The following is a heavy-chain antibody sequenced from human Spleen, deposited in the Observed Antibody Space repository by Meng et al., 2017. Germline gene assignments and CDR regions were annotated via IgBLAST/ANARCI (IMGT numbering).Heavy chain of an antibody. V-gene: IGHV1-46*01. Sequence: ASVKVSCKASGYTFAAYWIQWVRQAPGQGLEWMGIINPSGGSTSYAQKFQGRVTMTRDTSTSTVYMELSSLRSEDTAVYYCARAPNYYDSSGYYYSGWFDPWGQGTLVTVSS. CDR3: ARAPNYYDSSGYYYSGWFDP. CDR2: INPSGGST. D-gene: IGHD3-22*01. CDR1: GYTFAAYW. J-gene: IGHJ5*02.